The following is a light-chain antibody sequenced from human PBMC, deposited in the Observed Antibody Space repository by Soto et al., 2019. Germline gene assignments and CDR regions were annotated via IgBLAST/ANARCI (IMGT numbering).Light chain of an antibody. Sequence: EIVLTQSPGTLSLSPGERATLSCRASQSVSSSYLAWYQQKPGQAPRLLIYGASSRATGIPDRFSGSGSGTDFTLTNSRLEPEDFAVYYCQQYGSSPTWTFGQGTKVDIK. J-gene: IGKJ1*01. CDR3: QQYGSSPTWT. CDR1: QSVSSSY. V-gene: IGKV3-20*01. CDR2: GAS.